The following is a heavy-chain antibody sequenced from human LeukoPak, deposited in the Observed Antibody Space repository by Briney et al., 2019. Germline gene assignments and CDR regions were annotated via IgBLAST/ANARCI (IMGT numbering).Heavy chain of an antibody. CDR3: ARGALEYSSPYYYYYGMDV. D-gene: IGHD6-6*01. CDR1: GGSVSSDIYY. CDR2: FYYNGNT. V-gene: IGHV4-61*01. J-gene: IGHJ6*02. Sequence: SETLSLTCTVSGGSVSSDIYYWTWIRQPPGKGLEWIGYFYYNGNTNYNPSLKSRVTISVDTSKNQFSLKLSSVTAADTAVYYCARGALEYSSPYYYYYGMDVWGQGTTVTVSS.